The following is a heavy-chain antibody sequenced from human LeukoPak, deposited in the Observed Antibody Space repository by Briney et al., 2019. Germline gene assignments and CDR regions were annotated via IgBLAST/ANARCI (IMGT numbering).Heavy chain of an antibody. D-gene: IGHD3-22*01. CDR3: ARPPAPPYYYDSSGYSPLNYFDY. V-gene: IGHV4-31*03. Sequence: PSETLSLTCTVSGGSISSGGYYWSWIRQHPGKGLEWIGYIYYSGSTYYNPSLKSRVTISVDTSKNQFSLKLSSVTAADTAVYYCARPPAPPYYYDSSGYSPLNYFDYWGREPWSPSPQ. CDR1: GGSISSGGYY. J-gene: IGHJ4*02. CDR2: IYYSGST.